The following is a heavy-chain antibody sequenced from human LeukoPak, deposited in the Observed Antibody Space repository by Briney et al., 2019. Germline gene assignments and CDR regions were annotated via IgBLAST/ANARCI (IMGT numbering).Heavy chain of an antibody. D-gene: IGHD2-2*01. J-gene: IGHJ4*02. CDR3: ARDRPSYCSSTSCLAFDY. Sequence: GGSLRLSCAASGFTFSDYYMSWIRQAPGKGLEWVSYISSSGSTIYYADSVKGRFTISRDNAKNSLYLQMNSPRAEDTAVYYCARDRPSYCSSTSCLAFDYWGQGTLVTVSS. V-gene: IGHV3-11*04. CDR1: GFTFSDYY. CDR2: ISSSGSTI.